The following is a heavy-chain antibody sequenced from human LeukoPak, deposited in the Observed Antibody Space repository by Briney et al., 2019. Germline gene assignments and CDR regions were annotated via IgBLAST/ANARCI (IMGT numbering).Heavy chain of an antibody. CDR1: GFPFRSYA. V-gene: IGHV3-23*01. CDR3: AKGSYYDSSGSFYFDY. CDR2: ISGSGDRT. D-gene: IGHD3-22*01. J-gene: IGHJ4*02. Sequence: GGSLRLSCAASGFPFRSYALRWVRHPPAKALEWVSGISGSGDRTCYADSVKGRVTISRDDAKNTLYVQVNSLGTEDTAAYYCAKGSYYDSSGSFYFDYWGQGTLVTVSS.